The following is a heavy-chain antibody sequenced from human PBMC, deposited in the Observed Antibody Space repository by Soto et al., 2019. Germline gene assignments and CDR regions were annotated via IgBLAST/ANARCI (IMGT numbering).Heavy chain of an antibody. CDR3: ATAKLLLPWLFDY. CDR2: IYSGGST. Sequence: PGGSLRLSYAASGFTVSSNYMTWVRQAPGKGLEWVSVIYSGGSTNYADSVKGRFTISRDDSKNTLFLQMNSLRAEDTAVYYCATAKLLLPWLFDYWGQGTLVTVSS. CDR1: GFTVSSNY. D-gene: IGHD2-15*01. J-gene: IGHJ4*02. V-gene: IGHV3-66*01.